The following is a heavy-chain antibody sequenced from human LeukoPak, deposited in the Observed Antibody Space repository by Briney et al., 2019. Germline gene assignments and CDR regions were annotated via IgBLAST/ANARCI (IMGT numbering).Heavy chain of an antibody. CDR2: IYHSGTT. CDR3: ARGGVGATFGDFDY. Sequence: SETLSLTCTVSGGSISSSSYCWGWIRQPPGKGLEWIGSIYHSGTTYYIPSLKSRVTISVDTSKNQVSLKLSSVTAADTAVYYCARGGVGATFGDFDYWGQGTLVTVSS. J-gene: IGHJ4*02. V-gene: IGHV4-39*07. CDR1: GGSISSSSYC. D-gene: IGHD3-10*02.